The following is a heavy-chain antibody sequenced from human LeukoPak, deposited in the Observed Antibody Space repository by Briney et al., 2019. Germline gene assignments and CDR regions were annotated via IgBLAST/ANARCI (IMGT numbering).Heavy chain of an antibody. J-gene: IGHJ4*02. Sequence: SETLSLTCTVSGGSISSYYWSWIRQPPGKGLEYIGYIYFSGSTNYNPSLKSRVTISVDTSKNQFSLKLSSVTAADTAVYYCASTVVGATMKIDYWGQGTLVTVSS. CDR1: GGSISSYY. V-gene: IGHV4-59*01. D-gene: IGHD1-26*01. CDR2: IYFSGST. CDR3: ASTVVGATMKIDY.